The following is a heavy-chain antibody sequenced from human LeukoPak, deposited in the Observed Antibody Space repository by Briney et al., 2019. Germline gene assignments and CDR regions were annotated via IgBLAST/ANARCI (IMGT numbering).Heavy chain of an antibody. D-gene: IGHD3-9*01. CDR2: ISSSSSYI. CDR1: GFTFSSYR. J-gene: IGHJ6*03. V-gene: IGHV3-21*01. CDR3: ARDHDWDYMDV. Sequence: GGSLRLSCAGSGFTFSSYRMNWVRQVPGKGLEWVSFISSSSSYIYYADSVKGRFTISRDNAKNSLYLQMNSLRAEDTAVYYCARDHDWDYMDVWGKGTTVTVSS.